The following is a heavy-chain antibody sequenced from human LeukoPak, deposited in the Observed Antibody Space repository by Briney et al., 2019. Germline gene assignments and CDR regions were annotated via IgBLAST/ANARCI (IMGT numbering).Heavy chain of an antibody. CDR1: GFTFSNAW. J-gene: IGHJ4*02. CDR3: TPPHCSGGSCYFLKLQLVDY. Sequence: GGSLRLSCAASGFTFSNAWMSWVRQAPGKGLEWVGRIKSKTDGGTTDYAAPVKGRFTISRDDSKNTLYLQMNSLKTEDTAVYSCTPPHCSGGSCYFLKLQLVDYWGREPL. V-gene: IGHV3-15*01. CDR2: IKSKTDGGTT. D-gene: IGHD2-15*01.